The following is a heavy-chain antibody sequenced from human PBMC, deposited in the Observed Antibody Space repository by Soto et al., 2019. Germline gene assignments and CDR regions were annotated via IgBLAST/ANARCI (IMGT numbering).Heavy chain of an antibody. D-gene: IGHD2-2*01. CDR2: ISGSGGTT. V-gene: IGHV3-23*01. CDR1: GFTFSSYA. J-gene: IGHJ6*02. CDR3: AKYCSSTSCLVVYGIDV. Sequence: EVQLLESGGGLVQPGGSLRLSCAASGFTFSSYAMSWVRQAPGKGLEWVSAISGSGGTTYYTDSVKGRFTISRDNSKNTLYLQMNSLRVEDTALYYCAKYCSSTSCLVVYGIDVWGQGTTVTVSS.